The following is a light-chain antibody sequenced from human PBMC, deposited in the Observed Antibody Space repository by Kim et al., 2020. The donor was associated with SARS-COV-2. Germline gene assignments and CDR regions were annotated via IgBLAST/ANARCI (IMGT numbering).Light chain of an antibody. CDR2: CAS. V-gene: IGKV3-15*01. CDR3: QQYNNWPT. CDR1: QSNSIN. Sequence: SVAHGDSATLPGSASQSNSINLAWYQQKPGPAPRLHIYCASTSATGVPARFSGSGSGTEFTLSVSNLQSEDFAVYYCQQYNNWPTFVGRTKVDI. J-gene: IGKJ4*01.